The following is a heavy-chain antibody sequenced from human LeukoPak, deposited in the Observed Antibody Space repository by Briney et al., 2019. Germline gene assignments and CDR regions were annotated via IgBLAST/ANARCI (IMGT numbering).Heavy chain of an antibody. CDR3: ARSDGRYQHYYFDY. V-gene: IGHV1-18*01. J-gene: IGHJ4*02. CDR2: ISAYNGNT. Sequence: GASVKVSCKASGYTFTSYGISWVRQAPGQGLEWMGWISAYNGNTNYAQKLQGRVTMTTDTSTSTAYMELRSLRSDDTAVYYCARSDGRYQHYYFDYWGQGTLVTVSS. D-gene: IGHD1-14*01. CDR1: GYTFTSYG.